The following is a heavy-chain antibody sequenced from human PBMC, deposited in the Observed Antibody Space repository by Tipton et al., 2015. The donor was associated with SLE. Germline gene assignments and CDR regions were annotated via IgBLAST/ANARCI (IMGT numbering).Heavy chain of an antibody. CDR3: ARLYSGYPYYFDY. V-gene: IGHV4-39*07. Sequence: TLSLTCTVSGGSISSSSYYWGWIRQPPGKGLEWIGSIYYSGSTNYNPSLKSRVTISVDTSKNQFSLKLTSVTAADTAVYYCARLYSGYPYYFDYWGQGTLVTVSS. CDR1: GGSISSSSYY. D-gene: IGHD5-12*01. J-gene: IGHJ4*02. CDR2: IYYSGST.